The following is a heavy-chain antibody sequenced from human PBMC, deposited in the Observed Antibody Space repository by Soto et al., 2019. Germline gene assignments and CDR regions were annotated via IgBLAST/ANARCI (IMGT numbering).Heavy chain of an antibody. Sequence: SETLSLTCAVYGGSFSGYYWSWIRQPPGKGLEWIGEVNHSGSTNYNPSLKSRVTISVDTSKNQFSLKLSSVTAADTAVYYCARVTLTMVRGVVTNYYYYGMDVWGQGTTVTVSS. CDR2: VNHSGST. D-gene: IGHD3-10*01. CDR1: GGSFSGYY. CDR3: ARVTLTMVRGVVTNYYYYGMDV. J-gene: IGHJ6*02. V-gene: IGHV4-34*01.